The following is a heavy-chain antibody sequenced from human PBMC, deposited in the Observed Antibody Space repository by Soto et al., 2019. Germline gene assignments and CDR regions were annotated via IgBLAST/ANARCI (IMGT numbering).Heavy chain of an antibody. V-gene: IGHV3-30*18. Sequence: GGSLRLSCAASGFTFSSYGMHWVRQAPGKGLEWVAVISYDGSNKYYADSVKGRFTISRDNSKNTLYLQMNSLRAEDTAVYYCAKDQGPGTSVSYYDFWSGYYWGFLDYWGQGTLVTVSS. CDR1: GFTFSSYG. CDR2: ISYDGSNK. J-gene: IGHJ4*02. CDR3: AKDQGPGTSVSYYDFWSGYYWGFLDY. D-gene: IGHD3-3*01.